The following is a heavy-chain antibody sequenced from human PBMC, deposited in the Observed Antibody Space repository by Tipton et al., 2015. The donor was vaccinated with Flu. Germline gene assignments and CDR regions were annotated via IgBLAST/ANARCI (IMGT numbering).Heavy chain of an antibody. J-gene: IGHJ6*02. CDR1: GDSISTTIYY. D-gene: IGHD1-1*01. V-gene: IGHV4-39*07. Sequence: TLSLTCTVSGDSISTTIYYWGWVRQPPGKGLEWIGSIYYSGTTYYNPSLKSRVTISVDSSKNEFSLTLASRTAEDPAVYYCARDLWNDRRAYYYYGVDVWGQGTTVTVSS. CDR3: ARDLWNDRRAYYYYGVDV. CDR2: IYYSGTT.